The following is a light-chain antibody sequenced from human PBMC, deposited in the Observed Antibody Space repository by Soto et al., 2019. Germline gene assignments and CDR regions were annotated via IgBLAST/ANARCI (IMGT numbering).Light chain of an antibody. CDR3: QQYGSSPIFT. V-gene: IGKV3-20*01. J-gene: IGKJ3*01. CDR2: GAS. CDR1: QSVSSSY. Sequence: EIVLTQSPGTLSLSPGERATLSCRASQSVSSSYLAWYQQKPGQAPRLLIYGASGRATGIPDRFSGSGSWTDFTHTISRLEPEDLAEYYCQQYGSSPIFTLGPGTKVDIK.